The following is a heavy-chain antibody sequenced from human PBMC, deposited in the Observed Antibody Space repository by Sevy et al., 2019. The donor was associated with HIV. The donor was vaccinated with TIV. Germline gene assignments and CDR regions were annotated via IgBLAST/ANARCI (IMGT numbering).Heavy chain of an antibody. J-gene: IGHJ5*02. V-gene: IGHV3-48*02. CDR2: ISRSSTV. Sequence: GGSLRLSCKVSGFTFSTYAFHWVRQAPGKGLEWVSSISRSSTVYYADPLRGRFTMSRDNVKNSLFLEMNSLRDEDTAVYYCAREAYYYDSREENWFDPWGQGTLVTVSS. CDR1: GFTFSTYA. CDR3: AREAYYYDSREENWFDP. D-gene: IGHD3-22*01.